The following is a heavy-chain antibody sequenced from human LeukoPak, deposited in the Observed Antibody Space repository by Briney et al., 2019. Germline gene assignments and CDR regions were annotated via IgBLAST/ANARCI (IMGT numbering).Heavy chain of an antibody. CDR1: GFTFSSYW. D-gene: IGHD1-26*01. CDR2: IDSGGGST. J-gene: IGHJ4*02. Sequence: GGSLRLSCAASGFTFSSYWMNWVRQAPGKGLEWVATIDSGGGSTHYADSVKGRFTISRDSSKNTLYLQMNSLRAEDTAVYYCARDVGPIHFDYWGQGTLVTVSS. V-gene: IGHV3-23*01. CDR3: ARDVGPIHFDY.